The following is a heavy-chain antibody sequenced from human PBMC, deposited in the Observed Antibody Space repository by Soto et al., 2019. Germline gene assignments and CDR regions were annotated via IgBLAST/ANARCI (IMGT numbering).Heavy chain of an antibody. V-gene: IGHV5-10-1*01. CDR2: IDPSDSYT. CDR1: VYSFTSYW. CDR3: ARRSDYYGMDV. Sequence: TGECRKSSGKGSVYSFTSYWISWVRQMPGKGLEWMGRIDPSDSYTNYSPSFQGHVTISADKSISTAYLQWSSLKASDTAMYYCARRSDYYGMDVWGQGTTVTVSS. J-gene: IGHJ6*02. D-gene: IGHD3-3*01.